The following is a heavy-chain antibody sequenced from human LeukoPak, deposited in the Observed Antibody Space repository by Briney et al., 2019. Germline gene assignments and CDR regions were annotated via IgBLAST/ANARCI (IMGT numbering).Heavy chain of an antibody. Sequence: GASVKASCKASGYTFTGYYMHWVRQAPGQGLEWMGRINPNSGGTNYAQRFQGRVTMTRDTSISTAYMELSRLRSDDTAVYYCAREAVADFDYWGQGTLVTVSS. D-gene: IGHD4-23*01. V-gene: IGHV1-2*06. CDR2: INPNSGGT. CDR1: GYTFTGYY. J-gene: IGHJ4*02. CDR3: AREAVADFDY.